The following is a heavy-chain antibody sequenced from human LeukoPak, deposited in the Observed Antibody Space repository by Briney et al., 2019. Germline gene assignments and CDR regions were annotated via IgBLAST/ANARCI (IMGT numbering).Heavy chain of an antibody. J-gene: IGHJ4*02. D-gene: IGHD5-12*01. CDR3: ARDSTWQLDY. CDR1: GFPFSTYA. CDR2: ITGSGGFT. Sequence: GGSLRLSCAASGFPFSTYAMNWVRQAPGKGLEWVSVITGSGGFTQYADSVKGRFTISRDNSKNTVYLQMNSLRADDTAVYFCARDSTWQLDYWGQGTLITVSS. V-gene: IGHV3-23*01.